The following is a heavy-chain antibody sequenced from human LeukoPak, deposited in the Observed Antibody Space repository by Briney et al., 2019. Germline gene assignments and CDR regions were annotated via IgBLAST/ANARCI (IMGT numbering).Heavy chain of an antibody. V-gene: IGHV5-51*01. D-gene: IGHD5-12*01. Sequence: GESLKISCKGSGYSFTSYWIGWVRQLPGKGLEWMGIIYPGDSDTRYSPSFQGQVTISADKSISTAYLQWSSLKASDTAMYYCARAADIVATSLPLGDYYYGMDVWGQGTTVTVSS. CDR3: ARAADIVATSLPLGDYYYGMDV. CDR1: GYSFTSYW. J-gene: IGHJ6*02. CDR2: IYPGDSDT.